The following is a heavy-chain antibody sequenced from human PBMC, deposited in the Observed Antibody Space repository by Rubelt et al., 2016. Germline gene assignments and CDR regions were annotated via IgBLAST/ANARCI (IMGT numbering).Heavy chain of an antibody. Sequence: QVQLVQSGAEVKKPGASVKVSCKASGYTFTSYGISWVRQAPGQGLEWMGWISAYNGNTNHAQKLQGRVTITTDTSTSTSYMELRSLRSDETAVYYCASMYSSSWYRGWFDPWGQGTLVTVSS. J-gene: IGHJ5*02. CDR1: GYTFTSYG. V-gene: IGHV1-18*01. CDR2: ISAYNGNT. CDR3: ASMYSSSWYRGWFDP. D-gene: IGHD6-13*01.